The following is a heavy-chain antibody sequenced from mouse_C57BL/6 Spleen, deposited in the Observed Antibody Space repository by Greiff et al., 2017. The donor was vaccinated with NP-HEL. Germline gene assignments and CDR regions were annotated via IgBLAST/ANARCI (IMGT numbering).Heavy chain of an antibody. CDR3: TGVTTVVAPYAMDY. V-gene: IGHV6-3*01. CDR2: IRLKSDNYET. D-gene: IGHD1-1*01. CDR1: GFTFSNYW. Sequence: EVKVEESGGGLVQPGGSMKLSCVASGFTFSNYWMNWVRQSPEKGLEWVAQIRLKSDNYETHYAESVKGRFTISRDDSNSIVYLQMNNLRAEDTGIYYLTGVTTVVAPYAMDYWGQGTSVTVSS. J-gene: IGHJ4*01.